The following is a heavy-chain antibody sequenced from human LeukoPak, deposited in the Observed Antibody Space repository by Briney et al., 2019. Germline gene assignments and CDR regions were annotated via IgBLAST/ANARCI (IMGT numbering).Heavy chain of an antibody. Sequence: PGRSLRLSCAASGFTFDNYVIHWVRQAPGKGLEWVAVISYDGSNKYYADSVKGRFTISRDNSKNTLYLQMNSLRAEDTAVYYCAREGGSKYSSGWYVPTYYYYYGMDVWGQGTTVTVSS. CDR3: AREGGSKYSSGWYVPTYYYYYGMDV. D-gene: IGHD6-19*01. CDR2: ISYDGSNK. J-gene: IGHJ6*02. V-gene: IGHV3-30-3*01. CDR1: GFTFDNYV.